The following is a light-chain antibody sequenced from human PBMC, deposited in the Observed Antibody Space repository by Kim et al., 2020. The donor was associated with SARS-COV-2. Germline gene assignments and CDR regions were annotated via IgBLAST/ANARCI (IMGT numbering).Light chain of an antibody. V-gene: IGLV6-57*01. CDR1: SGSIASNY. Sequence: GKTVNFSCTRSSGSIASNYVQWFQQRPGSSPTTVIYQDNQRPSGVPDRFSGSIDRSSNSASLTISGLRTEDEADYYCQSYDGTTWVFGGGTQLTVL. CDR2: QDN. CDR3: QSYDGTTWV. J-gene: IGLJ3*02.